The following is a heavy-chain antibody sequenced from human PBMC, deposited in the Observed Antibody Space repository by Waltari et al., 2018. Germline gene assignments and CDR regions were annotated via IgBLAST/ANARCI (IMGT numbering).Heavy chain of an antibody. CDR3: AKDIRPFIAPPGYFDL. V-gene: IGHV3-9*03. Sequence: EVQLVESGGGLVQPGRSLRLSCAASGFPFEDSAMHWVRQAHGKGLEWVSGISWNSGSIGYADSVKCRYTISRDNAKNSLYLQMNSLRAEDMALYYCAKDIRPFIAPPGYFDLWGRGTLVTVSS. CDR2: ISWNSGSI. CDR1: GFPFEDSA. J-gene: IGHJ2*01. D-gene: IGHD6-13*01.